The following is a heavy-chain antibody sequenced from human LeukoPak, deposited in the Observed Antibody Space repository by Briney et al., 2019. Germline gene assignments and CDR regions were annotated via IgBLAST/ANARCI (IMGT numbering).Heavy chain of an antibody. CDR1: GFTFSNYG. CDR3: VYSSGWYFDY. V-gene: IGHV3-7*02. J-gene: IGHJ4*02. CDR2: IKQDGSQK. D-gene: IGHD6-19*01. Sequence: GGSLRLSCAASGFTFSNYGMSWVRQAPGKGLGWVANIKQDGSQKYYVESVKGRFTISRDNAKDSMYPQLNSLRAEDTAVYYCVYSSGWYFDYWGQGTLVTVSS.